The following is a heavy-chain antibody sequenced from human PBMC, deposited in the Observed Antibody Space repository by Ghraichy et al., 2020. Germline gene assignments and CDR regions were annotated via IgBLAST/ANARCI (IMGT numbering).Heavy chain of an antibody. D-gene: IGHD1-1*01. CDR2: IYSGGNT. V-gene: IGHV3-53*01. Sequence: GGSLRLSCAASGFTIRSNYMGWVRQAPGKGLEWVSVIYSGGNTYYADSVRGRFTISRDNSENTLYLQMNSLRAEDTAVYYCAKHLETYYYYGMDVWGQGTTVTVSS. J-gene: IGHJ6*02. CDR3: AKHLETYYYYGMDV. CDR1: GFTIRSNY.